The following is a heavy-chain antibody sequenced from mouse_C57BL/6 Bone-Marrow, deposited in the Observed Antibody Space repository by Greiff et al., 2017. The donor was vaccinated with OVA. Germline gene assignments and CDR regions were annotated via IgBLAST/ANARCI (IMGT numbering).Heavy chain of an antibody. CDR2: IYPGDGDT. CDR1: GYAFSSSW. Sequence: VKLVESGPELVKPGDSVKISCKASGYAFSSSWMNWVKQRPGKGLEWIGRIYPGDGDTKYNGKFKGKATLTADKASSTAYMQVSSLTSEDSSVYFCAKVPPILLGYLYLYYWGQVTTLTVSS. V-gene: IGHV1-82*01. D-gene: IGHD3-1*01. CDR3: AKVPPILLGYLYLYY. J-gene: IGHJ2*01.